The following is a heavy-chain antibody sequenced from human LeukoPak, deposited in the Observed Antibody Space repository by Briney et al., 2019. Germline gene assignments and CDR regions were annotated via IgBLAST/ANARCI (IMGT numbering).Heavy chain of an antibody. Sequence: GESLKISWKGSGYTFSSYWIAWVRQMPGKGLEWMGIIYPGDSDTRYSPSFQGQVAISADKSISTAYLQWSSLKASDTAMYYCARRDYGGKHFDYWGQGTLVTVPS. V-gene: IGHV5-51*01. D-gene: IGHD4-23*01. CDR3: ARRDYGGKHFDY. CDR2: IYPGDSDT. J-gene: IGHJ4*02. CDR1: GYTFSSYW.